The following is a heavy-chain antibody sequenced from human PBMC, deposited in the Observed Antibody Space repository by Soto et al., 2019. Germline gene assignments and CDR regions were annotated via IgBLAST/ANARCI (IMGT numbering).Heavy chain of an antibody. J-gene: IGHJ5*02. CDR1: GGSISSYY. V-gene: IGHV4-59*01. CDR2: IYYSGST. Sequence: SETLSLTCTVSGGSISSYYWSWIRQPPGKGLEWIGYIYYSGSTNYNPSLKSRVTISVDTSKNQFSLKLSSVTAADTAVYYCARGELPSLFWFDPWGQGTLVTVSS. D-gene: IGHD1-26*01. CDR3: ARGELPSLFWFDP.